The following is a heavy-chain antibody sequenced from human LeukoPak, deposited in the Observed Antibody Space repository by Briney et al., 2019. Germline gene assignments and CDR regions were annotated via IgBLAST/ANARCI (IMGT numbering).Heavy chain of an antibody. Sequence: PSETLSLTCTVFGGSISSSTNYWGWIRQPPGKGLEWIGNIYDRGSTYYNPSLKSRVSISVDTSKNQFSLRLTSVTAADTAVYYCASLLYDSSAYYLFDYWGQGILVTVSS. J-gene: IGHJ4*02. CDR2: IYDRGST. CDR3: ASLLYDSSAYYLFDY. CDR1: GGSISSSTNY. D-gene: IGHD3-22*01. V-gene: IGHV4-39*07.